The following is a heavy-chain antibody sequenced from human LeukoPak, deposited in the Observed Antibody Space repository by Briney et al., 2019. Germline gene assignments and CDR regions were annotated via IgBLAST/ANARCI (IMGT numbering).Heavy chain of an antibody. D-gene: IGHD2-2*01. Sequence: GGSLRLSCAASGFTFSSYAMSWVRQAPGKGLEWVSAISGSGGSTYYADSVKGRFTISRDNSKNTLYLQMNSLRAEDTAVYYCAKAPQYCSSTSCSAEYFQHWGQGTLVTVSS. CDR3: AKAPQYCSSTSCSAEYFQH. J-gene: IGHJ1*01. V-gene: IGHV3-23*01. CDR2: ISGSGGST. CDR1: GFTFSSYA.